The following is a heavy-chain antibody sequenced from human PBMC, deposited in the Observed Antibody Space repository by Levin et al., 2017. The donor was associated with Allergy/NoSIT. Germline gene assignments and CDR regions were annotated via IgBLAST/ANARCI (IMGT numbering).Heavy chain of an antibody. CDR2: ISSSSSTI. J-gene: IGHJ5*02. Sequence: GGSLRLSCAASGFTFSSYSMNWVRQAPGKGLEWVSYISSSSSTIYYADSVKGRFTISRDNAKNSLYLQMNSLRAEDTAVYYCARELGWKFLEWLWEEFDPWGQGTLVTVSS. D-gene: IGHD3-3*01. CDR1: GFTFSSYS. CDR3: ARELGWKFLEWLWEEFDP. V-gene: IGHV3-48*01.